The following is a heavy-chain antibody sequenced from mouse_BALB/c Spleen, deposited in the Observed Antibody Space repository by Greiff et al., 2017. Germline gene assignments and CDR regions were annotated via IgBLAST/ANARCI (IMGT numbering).Heavy chain of an antibody. D-gene: IGHD3-1*01. J-gene: IGHJ3*01. CDR3: AGGFSWFAY. CDR1: GYTFTSYW. Sequence: VKLQQPGAELVKPGASVKLSCKASGYTFTSYWMHWVKQRPGQGLEWIGEINPSNGRTNYNEKFKSKATLTVDKSSSTAYMQLSSLTSEDSAVYCCAGGFSWFAYWGQGTLVTVSA. V-gene: IGHV1S81*02. CDR2: INPSNGRT.